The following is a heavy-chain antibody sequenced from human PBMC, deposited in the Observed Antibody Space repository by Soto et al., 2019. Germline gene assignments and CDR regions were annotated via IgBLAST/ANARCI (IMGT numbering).Heavy chain of an antibody. CDR3: AKGGRQWLVTSDFNY. Sequence: GGSLRLSCAASGFTFSSYGMHWVRQAPGKGLEWVAVVSHDGRNTHYADSVKGRFTISRDSSKDTVSLEMTSLRAEDTAVYYCAKGGRQWLVTSDFNYWGQGALVTVSS. J-gene: IGHJ4*02. CDR2: VSHDGRNT. CDR1: GFTFSSYG. D-gene: IGHD6-19*01. V-gene: IGHV3-30*18.